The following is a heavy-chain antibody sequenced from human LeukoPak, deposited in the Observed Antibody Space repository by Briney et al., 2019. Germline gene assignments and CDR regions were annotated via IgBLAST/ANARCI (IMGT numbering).Heavy chain of an antibody. D-gene: IGHD3-10*01. V-gene: IGHV3-69-1*01. Sequence: GGSLRLSCAASGFTFSDYYMSWIRQAPGKGLEWLSYIGSSNTIYSADSVKGRFTISRDNAKNSLYLQMNSLRVEDTAVYYCAKVAKYYYGSETYYFFEHWGQGTPVTASS. CDR3: AKVAKYYYGSETYYFFEH. CDR1: GFTFSDYY. J-gene: IGHJ4*02. CDR2: IGSSNTI.